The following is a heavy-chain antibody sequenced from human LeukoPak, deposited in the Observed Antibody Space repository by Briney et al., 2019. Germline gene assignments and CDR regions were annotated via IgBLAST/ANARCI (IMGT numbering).Heavy chain of an antibody. CDR1: GFTFSSYS. V-gene: IGHV3-21*01. CDR2: ISSSSSYI. D-gene: IGHD5-18*01. CDR3: ARALSAMVADN. Sequence: GGSLRLSCAASGFTFSSYSMNWGRQAPGKGLEWVSSISSSSSYIYYADSVKGRFTISRDNSKNTLYLQMNSLRAEDTALYYCARALSAMVADNWGQGTLVTVSS. J-gene: IGHJ4*02.